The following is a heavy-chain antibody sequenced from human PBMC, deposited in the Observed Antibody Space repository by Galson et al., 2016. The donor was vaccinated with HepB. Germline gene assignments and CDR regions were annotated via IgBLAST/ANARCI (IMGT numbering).Heavy chain of an antibody. J-gene: IGHJ4*02. CDR1: GFTFSTYA. CDR3: ARDRATVTNFFDY. CDR2: IAYDGSNK. Sequence: SLRLSCAVSGFTFSTYAMHWVRQAPGKGLEWVAFIAYDGSNKYYVDSVKGRFTVSRDNSKNTLYLQLDSLKTEDTAVYYCARDRATVTNFFDYWGRGTLVTVSS. D-gene: IGHD4-17*01. V-gene: IGHV3-30-3*01.